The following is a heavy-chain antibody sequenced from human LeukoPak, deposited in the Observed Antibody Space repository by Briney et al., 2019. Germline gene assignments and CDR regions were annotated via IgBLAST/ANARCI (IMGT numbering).Heavy chain of an antibody. CDR1: GYTFTGYY. Sequence: ASVKVSCKASGYTFTGYYMHWVRQAPGQGLKWMGWISAYNGNTNYAQKLQGRVTMTTDTSTSTAYMELRSLRSDDTAVYYCAREGGSGWHFDYWGQGALVTVSS. CDR2: ISAYNGNT. CDR3: AREGGSGWHFDY. V-gene: IGHV1-18*04. J-gene: IGHJ4*02. D-gene: IGHD6-19*01.